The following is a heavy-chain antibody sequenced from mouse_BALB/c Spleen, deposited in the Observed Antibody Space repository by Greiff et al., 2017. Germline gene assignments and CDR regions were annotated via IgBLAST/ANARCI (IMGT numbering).Heavy chain of an antibody. CDR2: IWAGGST. CDR1: GFSLTSYG. D-gene: IGHD1-1*01. J-gene: IGHJ3*01. V-gene: IGHV2-9*02. Sequence: VQLQESGPGLVAPSQSLSITCTVSGFSLTSYGVHWVRQPPGKGLEWLGVIWAGGSTNYNSALMSRLSISKDNSKSQVFLKMNSLQTDDTAMYYCARYYYGSSPGAYWGQGTLVTVSA. CDR3: ARYYYGSSPGAY.